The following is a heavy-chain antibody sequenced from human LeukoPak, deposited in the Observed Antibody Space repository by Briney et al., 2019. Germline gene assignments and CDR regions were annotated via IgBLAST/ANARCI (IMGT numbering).Heavy chain of an antibody. CDR3: EKDLEMYSSSWHTDAFDI. CDR1: GFTFSSDA. J-gene: IGHJ3*02. Sequence: TGGSLRLSCAASGFTFSSDAMSWVRQAPGKGLEWVSAISGSGGSTYYADSVKGRFTISRDNSKNTLYLQMNSLRAEDTAVYYCEKDLEMYSSSWHTDAFDIWGQGTMVTVSS. CDR2: ISGSGGST. D-gene: IGHD6-13*01. V-gene: IGHV3-23*01.